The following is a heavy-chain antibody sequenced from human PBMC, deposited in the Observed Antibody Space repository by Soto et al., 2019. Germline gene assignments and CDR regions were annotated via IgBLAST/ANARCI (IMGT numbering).Heavy chain of an antibody. CDR2: IVVDSGDT. CDR3: AGVSELLEFDY. CDR1: GLIFTSSA. Sequence: ASVKVSCKASGLIFTSSAVQWVRQGRGQGLEWIGWIVVDSGDTSYAQRFQERVTITRDRSTSTVYMELSSLRSDDTAVYYCAGVSELLEFDYWGQGTLVTVSS. V-gene: IGHV1-58*01. J-gene: IGHJ4*02. D-gene: IGHD1-1*01.